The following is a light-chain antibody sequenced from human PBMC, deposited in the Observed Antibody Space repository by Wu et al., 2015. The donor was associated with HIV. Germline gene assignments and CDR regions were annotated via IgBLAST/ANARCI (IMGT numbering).Light chain of an antibody. CDR1: ETISHY. V-gene: IGKV1-33*01. J-gene: IGKJ4*01. CDR2: DAS. Sequence: DIQMTQSPSSLSASVGDRVTITCRASETISHYLNWYQQKPGKAPKLLIYDASNLETGVPSRFSGSGSGTDFTLTISNLQPEDIATYYCQQFDNLRLTFGGGTKVEIK. CDR3: QQFDNLRLT.